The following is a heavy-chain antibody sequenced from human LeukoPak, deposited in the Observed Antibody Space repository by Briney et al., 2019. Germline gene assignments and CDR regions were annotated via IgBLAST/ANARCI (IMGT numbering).Heavy chain of an antibody. CDR3: ARDSGTTVGYFDY. J-gene: IGHJ4*02. CDR2: IYSGGNT. CDR1: GFTVSSNY. Sequence: GGSLRLSCAASGFTVSSNYMSWVRQAPGKGLEWVSVIYSGGNTYYADSVKGRFTISRDNSKNTLYLQMNSLRADDTAVYYCARDSGTTVGYFDYWGQGTLVTVSS. D-gene: IGHD4-23*01. V-gene: IGHV3-66*01.